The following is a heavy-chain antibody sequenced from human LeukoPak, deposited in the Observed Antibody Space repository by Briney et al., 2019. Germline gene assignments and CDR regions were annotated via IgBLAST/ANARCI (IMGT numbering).Heavy chain of an antibody. CDR2: IKQDGSKK. Sequence: HSGGSLRLSCVASGFPFSSYWMTWVRKAPGQGLEWVANIKQDGSKKSYVDSVKGRFTISRDNSKNTLYLQMNSLRAEDTAVYYCARDLLPYYDKSFDYWGQGTLVTVSS. D-gene: IGHD3-22*01. CDR1: GFPFSSYW. V-gene: IGHV3-7*01. CDR3: ARDLLPYYDKSFDY. J-gene: IGHJ4*02.